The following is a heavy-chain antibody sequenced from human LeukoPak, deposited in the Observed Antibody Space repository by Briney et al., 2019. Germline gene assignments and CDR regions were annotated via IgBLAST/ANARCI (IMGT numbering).Heavy chain of an antibody. CDR3: ARETYYYDSSGYQYCMDV. J-gene: IGHJ6*03. D-gene: IGHD3-22*01. CDR1: GYTFTSYG. V-gene: IGHV1-18*01. CDR2: ISAYNGNT. Sequence: ASVKVSCKASGYTFTSYGISWVRQAPEQGLEWMGWISAYNGNTNYAQKLQGRVTMTTDTSTSTAYMELRSLRSDDTAVYYCARETYYYDSSGYQYCMDVWGKGTTVTVSS.